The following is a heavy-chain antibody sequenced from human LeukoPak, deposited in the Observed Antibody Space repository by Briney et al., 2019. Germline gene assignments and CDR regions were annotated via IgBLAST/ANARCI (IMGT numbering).Heavy chain of an antibody. CDR2: IYYRGST. J-gene: IGHJ5*02. D-gene: IGHD3-10*01. V-gene: IGHV4-59*01. Sequence: SETLSLTCTVSGGSISSYYWSWIRQPPGKGLEWIGYIYYRGSTNYNPSLKSRVAISVDTSKNQFSLKLSSVTAADTAVYYCARSYSTITMVRGFDPWGQGTLVTVSS. CDR1: GGSISSYY. CDR3: ARSYSTITMVRGFDP.